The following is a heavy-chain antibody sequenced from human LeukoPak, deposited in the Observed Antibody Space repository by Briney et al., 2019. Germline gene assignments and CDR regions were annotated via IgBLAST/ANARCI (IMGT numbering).Heavy chain of an antibody. V-gene: IGHV4-59*08. CDR2: IYYSGST. D-gene: IGHD1-26*01. CDR1: GGSISSYY. Sequence: PSETLSLTCTVSGGSISSYYWSWIRQPPGKGLEWIGYIYYSGSTNYNPSLKSRVTISVDTSKNQFSLKLSSVTAADTAVYYCARSVGAFDSYYFDYWGQGTLVTVSS. CDR3: ARSVGAFDSYYFDY. J-gene: IGHJ4*02.